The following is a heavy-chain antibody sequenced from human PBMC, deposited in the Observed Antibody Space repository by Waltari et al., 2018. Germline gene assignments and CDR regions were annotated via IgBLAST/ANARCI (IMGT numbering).Heavy chain of an antibody. J-gene: IGHJ4*02. Sequence: EVQLVESGGGLVQPGESLSLSCAASGFSFSGYAMNWVRQAPGKGLEWVSYISVSSGTIYYADSVKGRFTVSRDNANHSLHLQMHSLRAEDTAVYYCARDYGSRIDYWGQGTLVTVSS. CDR3: ARDYGSRIDY. CDR2: ISVSSGTI. V-gene: IGHV3-48*01. D-gene: IGHD3-10*01. CDR1: GFSFSGYA.